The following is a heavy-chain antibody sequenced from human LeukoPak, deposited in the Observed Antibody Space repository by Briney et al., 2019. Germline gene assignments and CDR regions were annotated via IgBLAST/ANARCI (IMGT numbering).Heavy chain of an antibody. CDR2: IKSKTDGGTT. CDR3: TTDRDTANDY. V-gene: IGHV3-15*01. J-gene: IGHJ4*02. D-gene: IGHD4-17*01. Sequence: GGSLRLSCIASGFSFTTYATTWVRQAPGKGLEWVGRIKSKTDGGTTDYAAPVKGRFTISRDDSKNTLYLQMNSLKTEDTAVYYCTTDRDTANDYWGQGTLVTVSS. CDR1: GFSFTTYA.